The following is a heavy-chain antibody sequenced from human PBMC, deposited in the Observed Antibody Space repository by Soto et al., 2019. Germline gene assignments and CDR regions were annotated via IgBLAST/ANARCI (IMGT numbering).Heavy chain of an antibody. J-gene: IGHJ6*02. V-gene: IGHV3-74*01. CDR3: ARGDDILTGYYYYYGMDV. CDR1: GFTFSSYW. CDR2: INSDGSST. D-gene: IGHD3-9*01. Sequence: GGSLRLSCAASGFTFSSYWMHWVRQAPGKGLVWVSRINSDGSSTSYADSVKGRFTISRDNAKNTLYLQMNSLRAEDTAVYYCARGDDILTGYYYYYGMDVWGQGTTVTVSS.